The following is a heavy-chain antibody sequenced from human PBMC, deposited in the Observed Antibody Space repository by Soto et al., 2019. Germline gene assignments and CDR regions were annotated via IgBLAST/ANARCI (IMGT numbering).Heavy chain of an antibody. CDR3: ARNRGIAAAGTRYYYYGMDV. V-gene: IGHV1-69*01. CDR1: GGTFSSYA. Sequence: QVQLVQSGAEVKKPGSSVKVSCKASGGTFSSYAISWVRQAPGQGLEWMGGIIPIFGTANYAQKFQGRVTITADESTSTAYMELSSLRSEDTAVYYCARNRGIAAAGTRYYYYGMDVWGQGTTVTVSS. CDR2: IIPIFGTA. D-gene: IGHD6-13*01. J-gene: IGHJ6*02.